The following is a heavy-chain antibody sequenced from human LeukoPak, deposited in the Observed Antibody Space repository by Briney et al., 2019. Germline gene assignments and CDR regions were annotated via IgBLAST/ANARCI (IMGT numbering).Heavy chain of an antibody. CDR1: GFTFSNFA. Sequence: GRSLRLSCAASGFTFSNFAMHWVRQAPGKGLEWVSVISYDGSYKYYADSVKGRFTISRDNSKNTLYLQMNSLRAEDTAVYYCAKVAVAGKTGWFDPWGQGTLVTVSS. D-gene: IGHD6-19*01. J-gene: IGHJ5*02. CDR2: ISYDGSYK. V-gene: IGHV3-30*04. CDR3: AKVAVAGKTGWFDP.